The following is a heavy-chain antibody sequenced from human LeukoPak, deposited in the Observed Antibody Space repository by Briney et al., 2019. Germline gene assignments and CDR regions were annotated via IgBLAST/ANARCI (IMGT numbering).Heavy chain of an antibody. CDR3: ARAEGSTYHLDY. CDR2: ISGSGGST. D-gene: IGHD5/OR15-5a*01. CDR1: GFSFSNYA. J-gene: IGHJ4*02. V-gene: IGHV3-23*01. Sequence: GGSLRLSCVSSGFSFSNYAMSWVRQAPGKGLEWVSSISGSGGSTHYADSVKGRFTISRDNSKNTLYLQMNSLRADDTAVYYCARAEGSTYHLDYWGQGTLVTVSS.